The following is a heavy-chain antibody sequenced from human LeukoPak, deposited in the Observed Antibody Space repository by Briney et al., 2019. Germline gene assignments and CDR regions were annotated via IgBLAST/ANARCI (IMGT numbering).Heavy chain of an antibody. Sequence: SVKVSCKASGDTFSSYAISLVRQAPGQGVEWMGRIIPILGIANYAQKFQGRVTITADKSTSTAYMELSSLRSEDTAVYYCARDDGSGIYYIGGSDYWGDGTLVPSPQ. CDR1: GDTFSSYA. D-gene: IGHD3-10*01. CDR3: ARDDGSGIYYIGGSDY. V-gene: IGHV1-69*10. J-gene: IGHJ4*01. CDR2: IIPILGIA.